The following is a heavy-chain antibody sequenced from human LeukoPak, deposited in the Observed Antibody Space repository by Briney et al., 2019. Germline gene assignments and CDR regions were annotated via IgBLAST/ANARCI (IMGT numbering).Heavy chain of an antibody. D-gene: IGHD1-7*01. V-gene: IGHV3-30*18. CDR3: AKEPAAGTTALDY. J-gene: IGHJ4*02. CDR1: GFTFSSYG. Sequence: GGSLRLSCAASGFTFSSYGMHWVRQAPGKGLEWVAVISYDGSNKYYADSVKGRFTISRDNSKNTLYLQMNSLRAEDTAVYYCAKEPAAGTTALDYWGQGTLVTVSS. CDR2: ISYDGSNK.